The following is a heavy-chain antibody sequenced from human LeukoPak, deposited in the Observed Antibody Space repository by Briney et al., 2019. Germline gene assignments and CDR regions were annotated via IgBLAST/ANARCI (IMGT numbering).Heavy chain of an antibody. CDR2: ISAYNDNT. J-gene: IGHJ3*02. Sequence: ASVKVSCKASGYTFSNFGISWVRQAPGQGLEWMGWISAYNDNTNYAQKFQGRVTMTTDTSTSTAYMELRSLRSDDTAVYYCAIPHSSKRPYAFDIWGQGTMVTVSS. CDR1: GYTFSNFG. CDR3: AIPHSSKRPYAFDI. V-gene: IGHV1-18*01. D-gene: IGHD6-13*01.